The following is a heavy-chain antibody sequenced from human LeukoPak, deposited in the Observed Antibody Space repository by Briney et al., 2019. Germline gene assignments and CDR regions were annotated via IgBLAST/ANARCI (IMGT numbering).Heavy chain of an antibody. CDR3: ARGSGWLPDY. D-gene: IGHD6-19*01. Sequence: SETLTLSCTASGGSISSYYWSWIRQPPGKGLEWIGYIYYSGSTNYNPSLKSRVTISVDTSKNQFSLKLSSVTAADTAVYYCARGSGWLPDYWGQGTLVSVSS. CDR2: IYYSGST. J-gene: IGHJ4*02. CDR1: GGSISSYY. V-gene: IGHV4-59*01.